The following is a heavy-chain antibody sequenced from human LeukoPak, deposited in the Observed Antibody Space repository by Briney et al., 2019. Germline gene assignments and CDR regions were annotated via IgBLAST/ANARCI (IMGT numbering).Heavy chain of an antibody. CDR1: GDSISSSSYY. CDR2: IYYSGST. J-gene: IGHJ5*02. D-gene: IGHD3-10*01. Sequence: SETLSLTCTVSGDSISSSSYYWGWLRQPPGRGLEWIGSIYYSGSTYYNPSLSSRVTISVDTSKNQFSLKLSSVTAADTAVYYCARLKLGITMVRGVIARGGWFDPWGQGTLVTVSS. V-gene: IGHV4-39*07. CDR3: ARLKLGITMVRGVIARGGWFDP.